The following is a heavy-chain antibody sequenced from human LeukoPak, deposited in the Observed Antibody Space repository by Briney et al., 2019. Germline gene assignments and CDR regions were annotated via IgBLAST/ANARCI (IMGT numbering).Heavy chain of an antibody. J-gene: IGHJ4*02. Sequence: GGSLRLSCTASGFTFRNAWMTWVRHAPGNGLEWVGRIRGKSEGETTDYAAPVKGRFTISRDDPTNTLYLEMNSLKTEDTAVYYCTRDLGSSQWGQGTLVIVSS. D-gene: IGHD3-10*01. CDR3: TRDLGSSQ. V-gene: IGHV3-15*01. CDR1: GFTFRNAW. CDR2: IRGKSEGETT.